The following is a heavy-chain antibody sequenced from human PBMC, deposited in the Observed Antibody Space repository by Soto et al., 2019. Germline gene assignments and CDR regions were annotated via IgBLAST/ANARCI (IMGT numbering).Heavy chain of an antibody. D-gene: IGHD5-18*01. CDR2: IYHSGST. CDR3: ARQTAMALLYFDY. J-gene: IGHJ4*02. CDR1: GDSISSGGYS. Sequence: SETLSLTCAVSGDSISSGGYSWSWIRQPPGKGLEWIGYIYHSGSTYYNPSLKSRVTISVDRSKNQFSLKLSSVTAADTAVYYCARQTAMALLYFDYWGQGTLVTVSS. V-gene: IGHV4-30-2*01.